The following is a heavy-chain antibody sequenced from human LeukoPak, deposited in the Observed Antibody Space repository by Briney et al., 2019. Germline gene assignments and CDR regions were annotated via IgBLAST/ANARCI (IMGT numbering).Heavy chain of an antibody. CDR2: INTNTGNP. V-gene: IGHV7-4-1*02. J-gene: IGHJ3*02. D-gene: IGHD2-21*02. CDR3: ASALYCGGDCYTPGDAFDI. CDR1: GYTFTSYA. Sequence: ASVKVSCKASGYTFTSYAMNWVRQAPGQGLEWMGWINTNTGNPTYAQGFTGRFVFSLDTSVSTAYLQISSLKAEDTAVYYCASALYCGGDCYTPGDAFDIWGQGTMVTVSS.